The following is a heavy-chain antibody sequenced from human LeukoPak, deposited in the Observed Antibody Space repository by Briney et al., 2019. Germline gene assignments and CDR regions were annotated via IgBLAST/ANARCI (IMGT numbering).Heavy chain of an antibody. CDR2: INPSGGST. D-gene: IGHD5-18*01. J-gene: IGHJ4*02. CDR3: ARAGSYGPFDY. Sequence: ASVKVSCKASGYTFTNYYIHWVRQAPGQGPEWMGIINPSGGSTSYAQKFQGRVTMTRDTSTSTVYMEVSSLRSEDTAVYYCARAGSYGPFDYWGQGTLVTVSS. CDR1: GYTFTNYY. V-gene: IGHV1-46*01.